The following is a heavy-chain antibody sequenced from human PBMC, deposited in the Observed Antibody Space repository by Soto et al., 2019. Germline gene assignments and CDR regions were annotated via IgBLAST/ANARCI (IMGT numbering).Heavy chain of an antibody. D-gene: IGHD6-13*01. CDR1: GGTFSSYA. V-gene: IGHV1-69*01. Sequence: QVQLVQSGAEVKKPGSSVKVSCKASGGTFSSYAISWVRQAPGQGLEGMGGIIPIFGTENYAQKFQGRVTITADESTSTAYMELSSLRSEDTAVYYCARDPREGSSWDWFDPWGQGTLVTVSS. J-gene: IGHJ5*02. CDR3: ARDPREGSSWDWFDP. CDR2: IIPIFGTE.